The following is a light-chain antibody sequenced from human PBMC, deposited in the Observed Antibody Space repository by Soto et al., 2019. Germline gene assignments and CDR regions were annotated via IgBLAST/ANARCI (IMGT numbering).Light chain of an antibody. CDR2: TAS. Sequence: DIQMTQSPSSVSASVGDRVTITCRASQGISSWLVWYQQKPGKAPELLIYTASSLQSGVPSRFSGSGSGTDFTLTIISLQPEDSATYYCQQAGSFPPTFGQGTKVEIK. J-gene: IGKJ1*01. CDR3: QQAGSFPPT. CDR1: QGISSW. V-gene: IGKV1-12*01.